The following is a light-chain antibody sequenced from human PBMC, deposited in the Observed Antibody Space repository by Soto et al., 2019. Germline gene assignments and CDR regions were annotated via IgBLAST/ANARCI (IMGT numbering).Light chain of an antibody. J-gene: IGKJ2*01. CDR1: QSVSSN. CDR3: QQYNNWPPYT. Sequence: EIVMTQSPATLSVSPGERATLSCRASQSVSSNLAWYQQKPGQAPRLLIYGASTRATGIPARFSGSGSGTEFTLAISSLQSEDFAVYCCQQYNNWPPYTCGQGTKLEIK. CDR2: GAS. V-gene: IGKV3-15*01.